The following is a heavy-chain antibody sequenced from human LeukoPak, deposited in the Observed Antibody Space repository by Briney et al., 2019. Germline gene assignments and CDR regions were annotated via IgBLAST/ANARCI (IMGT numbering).Heavy chain of an antibody. Sequence: TSVKVSCKASGGTFSSYAISWVRQAPRQGLEWMGGIIPIFGTANYAQKFQGRVTITADESTSTAYKELSSLRSEDTAVYYCASSSADHYYYYYGMDVWGKGTTVTVSS. V-gene: IGHV1-69*13. D-gene: IGHD6-6*01. CDR1: GGTFSSYA. J-gene: IGHJ6*04. CDR3: ASSSADHYYYYYGMDV. CDR2: IIPIFGTA.